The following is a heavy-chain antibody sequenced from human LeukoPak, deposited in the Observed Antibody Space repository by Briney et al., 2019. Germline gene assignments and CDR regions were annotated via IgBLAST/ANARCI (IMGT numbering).Heavy chain of an antibody. V-gene: IGHV3-30-3*01. J-gene: IGHJ4*02. Sequence: GGSLRLSCAASGFTFSSYAMHWVRQAPGKGLEWVAVISYDGSNKYYADSVKGRFTISRDNSKNTLYLQMNSLRAEDTAVYYCARDPTYRRLRLGELSLSLDYWGQGTLVTVSS. D-gene: IGHD3-16*02. CDR2: ISYDGSNK. CDR3: ARDPTYRRLRLGELSLSLDY. CDR1: GFTFSSYA.